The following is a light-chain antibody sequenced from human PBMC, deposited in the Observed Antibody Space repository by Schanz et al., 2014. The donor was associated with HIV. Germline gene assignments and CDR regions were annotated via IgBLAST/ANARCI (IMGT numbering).Light chain of an antibody. V-gene: IGLV2-8*01. Sequence: QSVLTQPPSASGSPGQSVTISCTGTNSDVGGHNYVSWFQQHPGKAPRLIIYEVTKRPSGVPDRFSGSKSGNTASLTVSGLQAEDEADYYCASYTTSHTFVFGTGTKLTVL. J-gene: IGLJ1*01. CDR2: EVT. CDR3: ASYTTSHTFV. CDR1: NSDVGGHNY.